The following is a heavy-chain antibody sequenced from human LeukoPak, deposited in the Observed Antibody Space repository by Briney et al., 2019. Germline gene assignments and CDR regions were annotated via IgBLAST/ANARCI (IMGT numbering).Heavy chain of an antibody. D-gene: IGHD6-13*01. CDR2: IYSGGST. J-gene: IGHJ4*02. CDR3: EGSSPAGYFDY. Sequence: GGSLRLSCEASGFTFSGYSMNWVRQAPGKGLEWVSVIYSGGSTYYADSVKGRFTISRDNSKNTLYLQMNSLRAEDTAVYYCEGSSPAGYFDYWGQGTLVTVSS. V-gene: IGHV3-66*01. CDR1: GFTFSGYS.